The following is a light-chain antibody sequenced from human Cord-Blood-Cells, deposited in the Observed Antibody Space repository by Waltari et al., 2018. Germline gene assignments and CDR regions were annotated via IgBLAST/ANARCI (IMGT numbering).Light chain of an antibody. V-gene: IGLV3-1*01. CDR3: QAWDSSTAWV. CDR2: QDS. CDR1: KLGEKY. Sequence: SYELTQPPSVSVSPGQTASITCSGDKLGEKYACWYQQKPGQSPVLVIYQDSKRPSGIPGRFSGSNSGNTATLTISGTQAMDEADYYCQAWDSSTAWVFGGGTKLTVL. J-gene: IGLJ3*02.